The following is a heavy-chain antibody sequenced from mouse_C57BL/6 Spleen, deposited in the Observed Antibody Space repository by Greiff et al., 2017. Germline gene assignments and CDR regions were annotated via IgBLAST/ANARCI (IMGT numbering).Heavy chain of an antibody. V-gene: IGHV1-74*01. CDR3: AISGLYYDV. J-gene: IGHJ1*03. CDR2: IHPSDGDT. Sequence: QVQLKQSGAELVKPGASVKVSCKASGYTFTSYWMHWVKQRPGQGLEWIGRIHPSDGDTNYNQKFKGKATLTVDKSSSTAYMQLSSLTSEDAAVYYCAISGLYYDVWGTGTTVTVSA. CDR1: GYTFTSYW. D-gene: IGHD2-12*01.